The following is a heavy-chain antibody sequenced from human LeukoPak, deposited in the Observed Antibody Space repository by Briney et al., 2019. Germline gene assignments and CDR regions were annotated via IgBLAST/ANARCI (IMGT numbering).Heavy chain of an antibody. D-gene: IGHD1-26*01. V-gene: IGHV4-39*07. CDR2: IYTSGST. CDR1: GGSISSSSYY. CDR3: ARVRGSSGSYEYYHYMDV. Sequence: SETLSLTCTVSGGSISSSSYYWGWIRQPPGKGLEWIGRIYTSGSTNYNPSLKSRVTMSVDTSKKQFSLKLSSVTAADTAVYYCARVRGSSGSYEYYHYMDVWGKGTTVTISS. J-gene: IGHJ6*03.